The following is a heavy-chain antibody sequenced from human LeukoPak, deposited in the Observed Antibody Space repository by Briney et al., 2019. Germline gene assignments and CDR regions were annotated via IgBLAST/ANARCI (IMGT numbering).Heavy chain of an antibody. J-gene: IGHJ4*02. Sequence: PSETLSPTCTVSGGSISSSSYYWGWIRQPPGKGLEWIGSIYYSGSTYYNPSLKSRVTISVDTSKNQFSLKLSSVTAADTAVYYCARHDAVAGFDYWGQGTLVTVSS. CDR2: IYYSGST. CDR3: ARHDAVAGFDY. CDR1: GGSISSSSYY. V-gene: IGHV4-39*01. D-gene: IGHD6-19*01.